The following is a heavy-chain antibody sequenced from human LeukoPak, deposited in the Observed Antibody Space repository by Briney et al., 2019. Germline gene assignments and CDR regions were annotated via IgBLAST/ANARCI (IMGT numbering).Heavy chain of an antibody. CDR2: IYYSGST. V-gene: IGHV4-39*07. J-gene: IGHJ4*02. CDR3: AREGYYDSSGYPRFDY. D-gene: IGHD3-22*01. CDR1: GGSISSSSYY. Sequence: SETLSLTCTVSGGSISSSSYYWGWIRQPPGKGLEWTGSIYYSGSTYYNPSLKSRVTISVDTSKNQFSLKLSSVTAADTAVYYCAREGYYDSSGYPRFDYWGQGTLVTVSS.